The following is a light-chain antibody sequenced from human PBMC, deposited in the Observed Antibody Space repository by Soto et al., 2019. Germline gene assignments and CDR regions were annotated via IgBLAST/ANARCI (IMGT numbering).Light chain of an antibody. CDR2: AES. J-gene: IGKJ5*01. CDR1: QSISSS. V-gene: IGKV1-39*01. Sequence: DIQMTQSPSSLSASVGYRVTITCRASQSISSSLNWYQHRPGNSPKLRIYAESTLEYGVPIRFSGSGSGTDFTLTIGRLQPEDSATYYCQQSYSTPFTFGQGTRLDI. CDR3: QQSYSTPFT.